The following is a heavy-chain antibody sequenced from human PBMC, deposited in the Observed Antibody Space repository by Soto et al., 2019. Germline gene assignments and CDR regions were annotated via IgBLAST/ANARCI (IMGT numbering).Heavy chain of an antibody. V-gene: IGHV3-23*01. J-gene: IGHJ4*02. D-gene: IGHD3-10*01. CDR3: AKDHYYGSGSYYSPFDY. Sequence: EVQLLESGGGLVQPGGSLRLSCAASGFTFSSYAMSWVRQAPGKGLEWVSAISGSGGSTYYADSVKGRFTISRDNSKNTLYLQLNSLRAEDTAVYYCAKDHYYGSGSYYSPFDYWGQGTLVTVSS. CDR1: GFTFSSYA. CDR2: ISGSGGST.